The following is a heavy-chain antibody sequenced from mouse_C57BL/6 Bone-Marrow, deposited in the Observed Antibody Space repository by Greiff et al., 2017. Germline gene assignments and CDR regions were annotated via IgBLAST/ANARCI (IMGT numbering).Heavy chain of an antibody. Sequence: QVQLQQSGAELVKPGASVKLSCKASGYTFTSYWMNWVKQRPGQGLEWIGMIHPNSGSTNYNEKFKSKATLTVDKSSRTAYMQLSSLTSEDSSVYYCARTPRGLYYFDYWGQGTTRTVSS. CDR1: GYTFTSYW. CDR2: IHPNSGST. CDR3: ARTPRGLYYFDY. J-gene: IGHJ2*01. V-gene: IGHV1-64*01.